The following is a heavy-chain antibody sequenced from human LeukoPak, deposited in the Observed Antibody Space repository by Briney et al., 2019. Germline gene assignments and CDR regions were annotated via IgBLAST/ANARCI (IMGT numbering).Heavy chain of an antibody. D-gene: IGHD3-16*02. CDR2: IYTSGRT. Sequence: SETLSLTCTVSGGSITFGSFYWTWIRQPAGKGLEWIGRIYTSGRTFYNPSLKSRVTISMDTSMNQFYLRLNSVTAADTAVYYCARARVIPASFDDWGQGALVTVSS. V-gene: IGHV4-61*02. J-gene: IGHJ4*02. CDR1: GGSITFGSFY. CDR3: ARARVIPASFDD.